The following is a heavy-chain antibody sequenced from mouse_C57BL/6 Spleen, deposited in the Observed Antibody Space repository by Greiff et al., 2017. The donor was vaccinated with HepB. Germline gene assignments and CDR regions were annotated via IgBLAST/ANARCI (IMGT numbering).Heavy chain of an antibody. CDR1: GYTFTDYE. CDR2: IDPETGGT. Sequence: VQLQQSGAELVRPGDSVTLSCKASGYTFTDYEMHWVKQTPVHGLEWIGAIDPETGGTAYNQKFKGKAILTADKSSSTAYMELRSLTSEDSAVYYCTDYGSRGYWYFDVWGTGTTVTVSS. D-gene: IGHD1-1*01. V-gene: IGHV1-15*01. CDR3: TDYGSRGYWYFDV. J-gene: IGHJ1*03.